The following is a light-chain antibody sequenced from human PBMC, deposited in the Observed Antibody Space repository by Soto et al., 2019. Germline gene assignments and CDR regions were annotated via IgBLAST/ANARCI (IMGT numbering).Light chain of an antibody. CDR1: RSDIGSYNY. V-gene: IGLV2-14*03. J-gene: IGLJ1*01. CDR2: GVT. Sequence: QSALAQPASVSGSPGQSITLSCSGNRSDIGSYNYISWYQQYPDKGPKLIIYGVTKRPSGVSNRFSGSKSGYTASLTISGLQAEDEADYYCCSYTTTTAYVFGTGTKVTVL. CDR3: CSYTTTTAYV.